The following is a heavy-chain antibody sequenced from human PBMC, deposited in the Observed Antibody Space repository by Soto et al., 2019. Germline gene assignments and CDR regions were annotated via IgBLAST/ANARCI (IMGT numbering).Heavy chain of an antibody. J-gene: IGHJ4*02. CDR3: ARHFVAVVIKGWGY. D-gene: IGHD3-22*01. Sequence: SETLSLTCTVSGASIDRSNYYWDWIRQPPGKGLEWIGTTYYNGNAYYNPSLKSRVTMSVDTSKNQFSLKLISVTAADTAVYYCARHFVAVVIKGWGYWGQGTLVTVSS. CDR1: GASIDRSNYY. CDR2: TYYNGNA. V-gene: IGHV4-39*01.